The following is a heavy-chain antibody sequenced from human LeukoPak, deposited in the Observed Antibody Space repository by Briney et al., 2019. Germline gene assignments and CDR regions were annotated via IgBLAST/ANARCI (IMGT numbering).Heavy chain of an antibody. J-gene: IGHJ4*02. Sequence: SETLSLTCSVSGGSTSSGGYYWSWIRQHPGKGLEWIGYVPYSGSTFYNPSLKSRVTISLDTTKNQFSLRLTSVTAADTAVYYCAVKIAAAGFYWGQGTRVTVPS. CDR2: VPYSGST. CDR1: GGSTSSGGYY. D-gene: IGHD6-13*01. V-gene: IGHV4-31*03. CDR3: AVKIAAAGFY.